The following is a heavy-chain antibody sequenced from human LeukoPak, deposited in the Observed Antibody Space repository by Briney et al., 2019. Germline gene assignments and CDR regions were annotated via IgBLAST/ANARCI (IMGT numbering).Heavy chain of an antibody. CDR3: ARGYCSGGSCYRRPFDY. V-gene: IGHV1-2*02. J-gene: IGHJ4*02. D-gene: IGHD2-15*01. CDR2: INPNSGGT. CDR1: GYTFTGYY. Sequence: GASVKVSCKASGYTFTGYYMHWVRQAPGQGLEWMGWINPNSGGTNYAQKFHGRVTMTRDTSISTAYMELSRLRSDDTAVYYCARGYCSGGSCYRRPFDYWGQGTLVTVSS.